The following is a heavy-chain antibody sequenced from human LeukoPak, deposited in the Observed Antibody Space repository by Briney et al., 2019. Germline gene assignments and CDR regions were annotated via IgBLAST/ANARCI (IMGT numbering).Heavy chain of an antibody. D-gene: IGHD3-9*01. CDR3: ARAAGDRYFDWLLFDY. Sequence: SETLSLTCTVSGGSISSYYWSWIRQPPGKGLEWIGYIYYSGGTNYNPSLKSRVTISVDTSKNQFSLKLSSVTAADTAVYYCARAAGDRYFDWLLFDYWGQGTLVTVSS. CDR2: IYYSGGT. J-gene: IGHJ4*02. CDR1: GGSISSYY. V-gene: IGHV4-59*01.